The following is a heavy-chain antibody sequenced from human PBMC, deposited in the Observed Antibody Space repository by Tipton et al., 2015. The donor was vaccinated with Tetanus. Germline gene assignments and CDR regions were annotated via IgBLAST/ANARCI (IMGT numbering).Heavy chain of an antibody. D-gene: IGHD2-21*01. CDR3: ARLTGHSMDVVDYYYFGMDV. Sequence: TLSLTCTVSGGSMNSYYWSWIRQPPGKGLEWIGYIYYTGSTNYNPSLKSGVTISLDTSKNQFSLKLTSVSAADTAVDYCARLTGHSMDVVDYYYFGMDVWGQGTKVTVSS. J-gene: IGHJ6*02. V-gene: IGHV4-59*01. CDR2: IYYTGST. CDR1: GGSMNSYY.